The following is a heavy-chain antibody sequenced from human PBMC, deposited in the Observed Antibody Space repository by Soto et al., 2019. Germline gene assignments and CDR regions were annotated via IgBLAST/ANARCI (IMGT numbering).Heavy chain of an antibody. CDR1: GGSISSYY. CDR2: IYYSGST. D-gene: IGHD2-2*01. V-gene: IGHV4-59*01. CDR3: ARAGIVVVPAATYFDY. J-gene: IGHJ4*02. Sequence: SETLSLTSTVSGGSISSYYWSWIQQPPGKGLEWIGYIYYSGSTNYNPSLKSRVTISVDTSKNQFSLKLSSVTAADTAVYYCARAGIVVVPAATYFDYWGQGTLVTVSS.